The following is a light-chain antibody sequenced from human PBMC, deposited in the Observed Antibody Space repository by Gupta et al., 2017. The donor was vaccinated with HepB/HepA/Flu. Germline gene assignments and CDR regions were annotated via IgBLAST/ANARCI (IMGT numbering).Light chain of an antibody. J-gene: IGLJ2*01. CDR3: QSYDSSVSDSVV. Sequence: QSVLTQPPSVSGAPGQRVTISCNGSSSNIGAGYDVHWYQQLPGTAPKLLIYGNNNRPSGVPDRFSGSKSGTSVSLAITGLQAEDEADYYCQSYDSSVSDSVVFGGGTKLTVL. CDR1: SSNIGAGYD. V-gene: IGLV1-40*01. CDR2: GNN.